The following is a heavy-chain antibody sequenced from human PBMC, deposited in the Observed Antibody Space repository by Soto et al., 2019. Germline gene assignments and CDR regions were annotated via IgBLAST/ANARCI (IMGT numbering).Heavy chain of an antibody. CDR2: ISYDGSNK. Sequence: GGSLRLSCAASGFTFSSYGMHWVRQAPGKGLEWVAVISYDGSNKYYADSVKGRFTISRDNSKNTLYLQMNSLRAEDTAVYYCAKAGDSRGWYYFDYWGQGALVTVSS. D-gene: IGHD6-19*01. CDR1: GFTFSSYG. J-gene: IGHJ4*02. V-gene: IGHV3-30*18. CDR3: AKAGDSRGWYYFDY.